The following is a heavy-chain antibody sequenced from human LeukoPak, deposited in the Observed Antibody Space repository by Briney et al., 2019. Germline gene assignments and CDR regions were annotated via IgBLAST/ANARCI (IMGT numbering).Heavy chain of an antibody. J-gene: IGHJ4*02. Sequence: ASVKVSCKAPGYTFTSYGISSVRQAPGQGLEWMGWISAYNGNTNYAQKLQGRVTMTTDTSTSTAYMELRSLRSDDTAVYYCARVDYDILTGYYKKGYFDYWGQGTLVTVSS. V-gene: IGHV1-18*04. CDR1: GYTFTSYG. CDR3: ARVDYDILTGYYKKGYFDY. CDR2: ISAYNGNT. D-gene: IGHD3-9*01.